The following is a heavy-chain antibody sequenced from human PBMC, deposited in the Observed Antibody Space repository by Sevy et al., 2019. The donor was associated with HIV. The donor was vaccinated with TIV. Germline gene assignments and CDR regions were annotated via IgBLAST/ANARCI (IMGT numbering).Heavy chain of an antibody. CDR2: INHSGST. CDR1: GGSFSGYY. D-gene: IGHD6-13*01. Sequence: SETLSLTCAVSGGSFSGYYWSWIRQPPGKGLEWIGEINHSGSTNYNPSLKSRVTISVDTSKNQFSLKLSSVTAADTVGYYCARGPCSSWQSRGGYFDYWGQGTLVTVSS. J-gene: IGHJ4*02. CDR3: ARGPCSSWQSRGGYFDY. V-gene: IGHV4-34*01.